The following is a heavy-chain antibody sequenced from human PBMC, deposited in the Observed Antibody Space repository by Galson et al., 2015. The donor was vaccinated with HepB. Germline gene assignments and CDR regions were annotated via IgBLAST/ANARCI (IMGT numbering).Heavy chain of an antibody. D-gene: IGHD1-26*01. CDR3: AKVPLPGSYSGYFDY. Sequence: LRLSCAASGFTFSSYGMHWVRQAPGKGLEWVAVISYDGSNKYYADSVKGRFTISRDNSKNTLYLQMNSLRAEDTAVYYCAKVPLPGSYSGYFDYWGQGTLVTVSS. V-gene: IGHV3-30*18. CDR2: ISYDGSNK. CDR1: GFTFSSYG. J-gene: IGHJ4*02.